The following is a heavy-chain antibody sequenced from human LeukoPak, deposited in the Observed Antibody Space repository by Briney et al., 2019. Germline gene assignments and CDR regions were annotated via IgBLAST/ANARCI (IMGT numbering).Heavy chain of an antibody. CDR2: ISGSGGST. V-gene: IGHV3-23*01. Sequence: PGGSLRLSCAASGFTFSSYGMSWVRQAPGKGLEWVSAISGSGGSTYYADSVKGRFTISRDNSKNTLYLQMNSLRAEDTAVYYCAKGIGEAGIFDYWGQGTLVTVSS. CDR1: GFTFSSYG. D-gene: IGHD1-1*01. J-gene: IGHJ4*02. CDR3: AKGIGEAGIFDY.